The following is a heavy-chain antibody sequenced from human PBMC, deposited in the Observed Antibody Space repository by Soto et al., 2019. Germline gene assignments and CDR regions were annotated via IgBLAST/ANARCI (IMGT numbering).Heavy chain of an antibody. Sequence: SETLSLTCTVSGGSISSYYWSWIRQPAGKGLEWIGRIYTSGSTNYNPSLKSRVTMSVDTSKNQFSLKLSSVTAADTAVYYCARVAGSGSYYKYYYYYGMDVWGQGTTVTVSS. D-gene: IGHD3-10*01. CDR2: IYTSGST. J-gene: IGHJ6*02. V-gene: IGHV4-4*07. CDR3: ARVAGSGSYYKYYYYYGMDV. CDR1: GGSISSYY.